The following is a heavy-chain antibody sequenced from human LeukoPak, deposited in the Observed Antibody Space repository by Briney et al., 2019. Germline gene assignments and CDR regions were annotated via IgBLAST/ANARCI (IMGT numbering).Heavy chain of an antibody. J-gene: IGHJ4*02. Sequence: SETLSLTCTVSGGSISSYHWSWIRHPPRKGLEWIGYIYYSGSTNYNPSLKSRVTISVDTSKNQFSLKLSSVTAADTAVYYCARAHPHFDYWGQGTLVTVSS. CDR2: IYYSGST. CDR1: GGSISSYH. V-gene: IGHV4-59*01. CDR3: ARAHPHFDY.